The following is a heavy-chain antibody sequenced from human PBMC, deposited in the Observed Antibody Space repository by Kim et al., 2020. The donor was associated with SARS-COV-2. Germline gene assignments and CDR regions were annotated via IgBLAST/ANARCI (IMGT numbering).Heavy chain of an antibody. Sequence: GGSLRLSCAASGFTFGSYWMTWVRQAPGKGLEGVASMKQDGSEIYYVDSVKGRFTISRDNAKNSLFLQMKSLRAADTAVYYCSRDGEYCGDDCYSYWYF. V-gene: IGHV3-7*01. CDR3: SRDGEYCGDDCYSYWYF. D-gene: IGHD2-21*02. J-gene: IGHJ2*01. CDR2: MKQDGSEI. CDR1: GFTFGSYW.